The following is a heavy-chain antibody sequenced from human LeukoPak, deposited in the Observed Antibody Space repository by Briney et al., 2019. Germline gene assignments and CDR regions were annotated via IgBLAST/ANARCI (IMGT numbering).Heavy chain of an antibody. CDR3: ARDVGYCTNGVCYIKEN. D-gene: IGHD2-8*01. CDR2: INPNSGGT. CDR1: GYTFTGYY. V-gene: IGHV1-2*02. Sequence: ASVKVSCKSSGYTFTGYYMHWVRHAPGQGLEWMGWINPNSGGTNYAQKFQGRVTMTRDTSISTAYMELSRLRSDDTAVYYCARDVGYCTNGVCYIKENWGQGTLVTVSS. J-gene: IGHJ4*02.